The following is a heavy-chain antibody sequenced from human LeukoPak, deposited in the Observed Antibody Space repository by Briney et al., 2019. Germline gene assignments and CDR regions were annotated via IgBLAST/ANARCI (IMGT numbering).Heavy chain of an antibody. CDR2: ISSDGSRV. J-gene: IGHJ5*02. V-gene: IGHV3-74*01. CDR1: GFTFSDYW. Sequence: GGSLRLSCAASGFTFSDYWMHWVRQAPGKGLVWVSRISSDGSRVTYADSVKGRFTISRDNAKNSLYLQLNSLRAEDTAVYYCARDRRLYYYDSSGYYNWFDPWGQGTLVTVSS. CDR3: ARDRRLYYYDSSGYYNWFDP. D-gene: IGHD3-22*01.